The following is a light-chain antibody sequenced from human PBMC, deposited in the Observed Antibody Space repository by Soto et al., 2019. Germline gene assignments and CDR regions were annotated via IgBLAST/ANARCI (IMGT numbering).Light chain of an antibody. CDR3: QQYYSTPWT. Sequence: DIVMTQSPDSLAVSLGERATINCKSSQSVLYSSNNKNYLAWYQQKPGQPPKLLIYWASTWESGVPDRFSGSGSGTDFTLTISSLQAEDVAFYYCQQYYSTPWTFGQGTKVEIK. CDR1: QSVLYSSNNKNY. V-gene: IGKV4-1*01. J-gene: IGKJ1*01. CDR2: WAS.